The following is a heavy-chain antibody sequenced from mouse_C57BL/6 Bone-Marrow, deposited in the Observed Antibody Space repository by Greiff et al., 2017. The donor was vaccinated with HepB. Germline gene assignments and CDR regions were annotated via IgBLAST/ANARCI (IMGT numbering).Heavy chain of an antibody. CDR1: GFTFSDYY. Sequence: KLMESGGGLVQPGGSLKLSCAASGFTFSDYYMYWVRQTPEKRLEWVAYISNGGGSTYYPDTVKGRFTISRDNAKNTLYLQMSRLKSEDTAMYYCARQGIYYGSSPDYWGQGTTLTVSS. V-gene: IGHV5-12*01. J-gene: IGHJ2*01. D-gene: IGHD1-1*01. CDR2: ISNGGGST. CDR3: ARQGIYYGSSPDY.